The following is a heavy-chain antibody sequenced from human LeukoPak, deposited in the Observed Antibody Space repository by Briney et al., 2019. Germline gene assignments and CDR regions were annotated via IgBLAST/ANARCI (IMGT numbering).Heavy chain of an antibody. Sequence: ASVKVSCKASGYTFTSYGISWVRQAPGQGLEWMGWISAYNGNTNYAQKLQGRVTMTTDTSTSTAYMELRSLRSDDTAVHHRARADVDTAENDAFDIWGQGTMVTVSS. CDR2: ISAYNGNT. CDR1: GYTFTSYG. CDR3: ARADVDTAENDAFDI. V-gene: IGHV1-18*01. J-gene: IGHJ3*02. D-gene: IGHD5-18*01.